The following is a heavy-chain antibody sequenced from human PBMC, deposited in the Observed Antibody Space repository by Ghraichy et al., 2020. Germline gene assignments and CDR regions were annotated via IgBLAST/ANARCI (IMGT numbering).Heavy chain of an antibody. CDR2: LYLGGRA. CDR1: GDSIGGKAYY. D-gene: IGHD1-26*01. Sequence: SETLSLTCTVSGDSIGGKAYYWGWVHQPPGKGLEWIGNLYLGGRAYYNPSLKSRGSMSVDTSKNHFYLKLSSVTAADTAVYYCARLGELLSFDYWGQGTLVTVSS. V-gene: IGHV4-39*02. CDR3: ARLGELLSFDY. J-gene: IGHJ4*02.